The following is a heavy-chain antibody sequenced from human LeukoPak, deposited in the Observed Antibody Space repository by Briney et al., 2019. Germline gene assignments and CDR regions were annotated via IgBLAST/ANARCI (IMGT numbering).Heavy chain of an antibody. V-gene: IGHV1-2*02. CDR2: VNPNSGVT. Sequence: ASVKVSCKAAGYSFTKYYMHWVRQAPGQGLEWMGWVNPNSGVTNYAQKFQGRVTMTRDTSISTAYMELSGLRSDDTAVYYCARRYCSSTSCYWFDPWGQGTLVTVSS. CDR1: GYSFTKYY. CDR3: ARRYCSSTSCYWFDP. J-gene: IGHJ5*02. D-gene: IGHD2-2*01.